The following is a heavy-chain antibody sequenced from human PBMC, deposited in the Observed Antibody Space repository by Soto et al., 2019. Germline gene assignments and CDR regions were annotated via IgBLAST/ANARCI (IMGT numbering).Heavy chain of an antibody. V-gene: IGHV4-30-2*01. D-gene: IGHD3-10*01. J-gene: IGHJ5*02. CDR2: IYHSGST. CDR1: GGSISSGGYS. Sequence: QLQLQESGSGLVKPSQTLSLTCAVSGGSISSGGYSWSWIRQPPGKGLEWIGYIYHSGSTYYNPSLKSRVTISVDRSKNQFSLKLSSVTAADTAVYYCARVLKGRGGSGSYYQVDWFDPWGQGTLVTVSS. CDR3: ARVLKGRGGSGSYYQVDWFDP.